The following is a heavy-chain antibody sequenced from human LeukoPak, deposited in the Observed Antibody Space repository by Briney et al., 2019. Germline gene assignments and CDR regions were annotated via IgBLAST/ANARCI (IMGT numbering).Heavy chain of an antibody. CDR2: IYYSVST. D-gene: IGHD2-2*01. CDR1: GGSISTYS. J-gene: IGHJ6*03. Sequence: SETLSLTCTVSGGSISTYSWSWIRQPPGKGLEWIGYIYYSVSTNYNPSLKSRVTISVDTSKNQFSLKLSSVTAADTAVYYCARASGCSSTSCYYYYYYYMDVWGKGTTVTVSS. V-gene: IGHV4-59*12. CDR3: ARASGCSSTSCYYYYYYYMDV.